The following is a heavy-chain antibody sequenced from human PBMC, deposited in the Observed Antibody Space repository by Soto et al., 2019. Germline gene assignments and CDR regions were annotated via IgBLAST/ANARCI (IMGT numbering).Heavy chain of an antibody. CDR1: GFTVSSNY. CDR3: ARDAXAGSYYNGDYYYYGMDV. D-gene: IGHD3-10*01. J-gene: IGHJ6*02. Sequence: GGSLRLSCAASGFTVSSNYMSWVRQAPGKGLEWVSVIYSGGSTYYADSVKGRFTISRDNSKNTLYLQMNSLRAEDTAVYYCARDAXAGSYYNGDYYYYGMDVWGQGTTVTVSS. CDR2: IYSGGST. V-gene: IGHV3-53*01.